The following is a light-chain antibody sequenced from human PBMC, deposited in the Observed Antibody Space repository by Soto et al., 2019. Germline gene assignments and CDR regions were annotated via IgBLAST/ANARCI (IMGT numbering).Light chain of an antibody. V-gene: IGLV2-14*02. CDR2: EDT. CDR3: SSYTSSSTYV. J-gene: IGLJ1*01. Sequence: QSALTQPASVSGSPGQSVTISCTGTSNDVGRYFLVSWYQQHPGKAPKLIIFEDTKRPSGVSSRFSGSKSGNTASLTISGLQTEDEADYFCSSYTSSSTYVFGTGTKLTVL. CDR1: SNDVGRYFL.